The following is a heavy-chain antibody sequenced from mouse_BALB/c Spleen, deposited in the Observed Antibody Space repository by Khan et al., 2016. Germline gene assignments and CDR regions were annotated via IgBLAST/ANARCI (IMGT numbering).Heavy chain of an antibody. CDR2: INPSNDDT. V-gene: IGHV1S136*01. D-gene: IGHD2-4*01. J-gene: IGHJ1*01. Sequence: VQLQQSGPELVKPGASVKMSCKASGYTFTSYVIHWVKQKPGQGLEWIGYINPSNDDTKYNEKFKGKATLTSDKSSSTAYMELSSLTSEDSAVYYCARFDYDGDWYFDVWGAGTTVTVSS. CDR3: ARFDYDGDWYFDV. CDR1: GYTFTSYV.